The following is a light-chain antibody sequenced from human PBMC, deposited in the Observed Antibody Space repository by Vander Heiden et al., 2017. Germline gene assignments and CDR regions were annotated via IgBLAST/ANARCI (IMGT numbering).Light chain of an antibody. CDR3: QQRSNWPSYT. V-gene: IGKV3-11*01. J-gene: IGKJ2*01. Sequence: EIVLTPSPATLSLSPGERAPPSCRASQSVSSYLAWYQQKPGQAPRLLIYDASNRATGIPARFSGSGSGTDFTFTISSLEPEDFAVYYCQQRSNWPSYTFGQGTKLEIK. CDR1: QSVSSY. CDR2: DAS.